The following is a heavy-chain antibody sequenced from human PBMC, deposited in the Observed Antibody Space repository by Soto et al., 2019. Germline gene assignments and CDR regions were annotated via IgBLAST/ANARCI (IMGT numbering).Heavy chain of an antibody. V-gene: IGHV3-30-3*01. CDR2: ISYDGSNK. Sequence: QVQLVESGGGVVQPGRSLRLSCAASGFTFSSYAMHLVRQAPGKGLEWVAVISYDGSNKYYADSVKGRFTISRDNSKNTLYLQMNSLRAEDTAVYYCARVEADWGQGTLVTVSS. CDR1: GFTFSSYA. J-gene: IGHJ4*02. CDR3: ARVEAD. D-gene: IGHD3-3*01.